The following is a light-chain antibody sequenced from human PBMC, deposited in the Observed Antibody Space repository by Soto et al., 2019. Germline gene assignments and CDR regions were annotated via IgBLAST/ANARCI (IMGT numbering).Light chain of an antibody. CDR2: GAS. CDR1: QSVSSD. Sequence: EIMSPHAPPTRSVSPGERETLSSRASQSVSSDLAWYQQTPGQAPRLLIYGASTRATGIPDRFSGSGSGTDFTLTISSLNSEDFAVYYCQQYNNWPRTFGRGTKGDIK. CDR3: QQYNNWPRT. V-gene: IGKV3-15*01. J-gene: IGKJ1*01.